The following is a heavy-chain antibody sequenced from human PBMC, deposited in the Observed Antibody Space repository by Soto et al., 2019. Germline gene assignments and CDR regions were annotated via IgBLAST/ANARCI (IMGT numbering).Heavy chain of an antibody. J-gene: IGHJ5*02. CDR1: GFSLRPNGEG. D-gene: IGHD3-9*01. CDR2: IYWDYDK. V-gene: IGHV2-5*02. Sequence: SGPTRGNPTQTLTLTCPFSGFSLRPNGEGGGWVPQPPGKALEWLALIYWDYDKRYSPSLKSRLTITKDTSKNQVVLTMTNMDPVDTATYYCAHRTGILTGYPFDPWGQGTLVTVSS. CDR3: AHRTGILTGYPFDP.